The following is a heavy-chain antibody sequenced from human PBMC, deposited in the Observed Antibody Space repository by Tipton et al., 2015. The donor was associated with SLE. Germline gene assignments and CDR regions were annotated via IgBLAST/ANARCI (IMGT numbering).Heavy chain of an antibody. CDR3: ARRARDGWFFDS. J-gene: IGHJ4*02. D-gene: IGHD5-24*01. V-gene: IGHV4-39*07. CDR1: DDSLTNTRYY. CDR2: FSYGGST. Sequence: TLSLTCPVSDDSLTNTRYYWAWIRPPPGKGLEYIGSFSYGGSTYYNRSLESRLTISVDTSKHQFSLNLTSMTAADTALYFCARRARDGWFFDSWGQGLLVTVSS.